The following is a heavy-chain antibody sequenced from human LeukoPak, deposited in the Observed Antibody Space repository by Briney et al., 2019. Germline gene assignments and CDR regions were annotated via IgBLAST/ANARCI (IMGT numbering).Heavy chain of an antibody. CDR3: ARDRADTAMVTDAFDI. CDR1: GYTFTGYY. J-gene: IGHJ3*02. V-gene: IGHV1-2*02. CDR2: INPNSGGT. D-gene: IGHD5-18*01. Sequence: ASVKVSCKASGYTFTGYYMHWVRQAPGQGLEWMGWINPNSGGTNYAQKFQGRVTMTRDTSISTAYMELSRLRSDDTAVYYCARDRADTAMVTDAFDIWGQGTMVTVPS.